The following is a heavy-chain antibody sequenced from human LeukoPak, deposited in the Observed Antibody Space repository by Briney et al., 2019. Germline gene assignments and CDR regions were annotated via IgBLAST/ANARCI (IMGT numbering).Heavy chain of an antibody. D-gene: IGHD3-22*01. V-gene: IGHV4-31*03. CDR1: GGSISSGVYY. CDR3: ARGRYYDSSGYNWFDP. CDR2: IYYSGST. Sequence: KTSQTLSLTCTVSGGSISSGVYYWSWIRQHPGKGLEWIGYIYYSGSTYYNPSLKSRVTISVDTSKNQFSLKLSSVTAADTAVYYCARGRYYDSSGYNWFDPWGQGTLVTVSS. J-gene: IGHJ5*02.